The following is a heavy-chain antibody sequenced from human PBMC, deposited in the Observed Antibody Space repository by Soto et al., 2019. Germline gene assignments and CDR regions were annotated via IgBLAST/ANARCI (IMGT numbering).Heavy chain of an antibody. CDR1: GGSISSGGYY. CDR3: AREGHGDYERLVDH. V-gene: IGHV4-31*03. CDR2: IDYSGST. J-gene: IGHJ5*02. D-gene: IGHD4-17*01. Sequence: QVQLQESGPGLVKPSQTLSLTCTVSGGSISSGGYYWSWIRQHPGKGLEWIGYIDYSGSTYYNPSLQSRVTISVDTSKNPFSLKLSSVTAADTAVYYCAREGHGDYERLVDHWGQGTLVTVSS.